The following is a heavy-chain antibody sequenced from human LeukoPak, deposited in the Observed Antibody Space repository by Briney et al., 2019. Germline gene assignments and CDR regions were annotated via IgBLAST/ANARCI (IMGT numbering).Heavy chain of an antibody. Sequence: GASVKVSCKAPGYTFTSYDINWVRQATGQGLEWMGWMNPNSGNTGSAQRFQGRVTMTRNTSISTAYMELSSLRSEDTAVYYCARVADYTQAFDYWGQGTLVTVSS. D-gene: IGHD4-11*01. V-gene: IGHV1-8*01. CDR2: MNPNSGNT. CDR1: GYTFTSYD. CDR3: ARVADYTQAFDY. J-gene: IGHJ4*02.